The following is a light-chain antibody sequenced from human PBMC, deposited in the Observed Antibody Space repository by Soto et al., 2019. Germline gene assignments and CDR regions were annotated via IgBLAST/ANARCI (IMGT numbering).Light chain of an antibody. Sequence: LTQSPGTLSLYPRERATLSCRASQSVSSSYLAWYQQKPGQAPRLLIYRTSNRATGIPDRFSGSGSGTDFTLTISSLEPEDFAVYYCQQYGSSPRITCGQGTRWRL. CDR2: RTS. CDR3: QQYGSSPRIT. V-gene: IGKV3-20*01. CDR1: QSVSSSY. J-gene: IGKJ5*01.